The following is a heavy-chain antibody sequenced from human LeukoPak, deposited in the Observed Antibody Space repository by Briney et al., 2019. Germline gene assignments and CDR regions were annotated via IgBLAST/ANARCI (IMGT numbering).Heavy chain of an antibody. CDR1: GGSISTYY. D-gene: IGHD2-15*01. CDR3: ARRRTTYLRYCSGGSCSNHFDY. J-gene: IGHJ4*02. CDR2: T. V-gene: IGHV4-59*12. Sequence: PSETLSLTCAVSGGSISTYYWSWIRQPPGKGLEWIGYTNYNPSLKSRVTISLDTSKNQFSLKLSSVTAADTAVYYCARRRTTYLRYCSGGSCSNHFDYWGQGTLVTVSS.